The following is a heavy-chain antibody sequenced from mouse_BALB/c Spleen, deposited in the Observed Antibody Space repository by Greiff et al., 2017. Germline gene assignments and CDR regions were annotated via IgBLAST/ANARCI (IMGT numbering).Heavy chain of an antibody. D-gene: IGHD6-1*01. CDR2: INPSTGYT. Sequence: VQGVESGAELAKPGASVKMSCKASGYTFTSYWMHWVKQRPGQGLEWIGYINPSTGYTEYNQKFKDKATLTADKSSSTAYMQLSSLTSEDSAVYYCARSSGGLFAYWGQGTLVTVSA. CDR3: ARSSGGLFAY. V-gene: IGHV1-7*01. CDR1: GYTFTSYW. J-gene: IGHJ3*01.